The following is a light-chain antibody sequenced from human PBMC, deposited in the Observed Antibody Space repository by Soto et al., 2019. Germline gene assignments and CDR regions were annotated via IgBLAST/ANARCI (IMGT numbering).Light chain of an antibody. CDR1: SSDVGGYNY. CDR2: EVT. J-gene: IGLJ3*02. CDR3: SSFASSYTWV. V-gene: IGLV2-8*01. Sequence: QSALNQPPSASGSPGQAVTISCTGTSSDVGGYNYVSWYQQHAGKAPKLVIYEVTKRPSGVPDRFSGSKSANTASLTVSGLQAEDEADYYCSSFASSYTWVFGGGTKLTVL.